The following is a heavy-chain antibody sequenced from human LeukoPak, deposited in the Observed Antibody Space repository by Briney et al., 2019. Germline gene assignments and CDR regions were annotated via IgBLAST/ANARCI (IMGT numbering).Heavy chain of an antibody. CDR1: GFTFSTYS. Sequence: GGSLRLSCAASGFTFSTYSMNWVRQAPGQGLEWVSGIYGDGSGAFYADSVKGRFTISRDNSKNTVWLQMNSLRAEDTAMYYCGEGRKGAWFPNYWGQGTLVTVSS. CDR2: IYGDGSGA. D-gene: IGHD3-10*01. V-gene: IGHV3-23*01. CDR3: GEGRKGAWFPNY. J-gene: IGHJ4*02.